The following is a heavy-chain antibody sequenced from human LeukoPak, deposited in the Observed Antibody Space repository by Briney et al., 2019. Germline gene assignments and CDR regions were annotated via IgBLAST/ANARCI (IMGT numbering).Heavy chain of an antibody. V-gene: IGHV3-30-3*01. CDR2: ISYDGSNK. CDR1: GFTFSSYA. D-gene: IGHD3-22*01. J-gene: IGHJ4*02. Sequence: GGSLRLSCAASGFTFSSYAMHWVRQAPGKGLEWVAVISYDGSNKYCADSVKGRFTISRDNSKNTLYLQMNSLRAEDTAVYYCARDGNYYDSSGYPSRWGQGTLVTVSS. CDR3: ARDGNYYDSSGYPSR.